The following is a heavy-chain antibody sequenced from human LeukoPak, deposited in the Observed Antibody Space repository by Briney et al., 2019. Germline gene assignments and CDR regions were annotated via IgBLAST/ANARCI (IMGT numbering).Heavy chain of an antibody. CDR3: ARDSVGFRYYGSGSYSSIPI. Sequence: ASVKVSCKASGYTFTGYYMHWVRQAPGQGLEWMGWISPNSGGTNYAQKFQGRVTMTRDMSTSTVYMELSSLRSEDTAVYYCARDSVGFRYYGSGSYSSIPIWGQGTLVTVSS. V-gene: IGHV1-2*02. CDR1: GYTFTGYY. D-gene: IGHD3-10*01. CDR2: ISPNSGGT. J-gene: IGHJ4*02.